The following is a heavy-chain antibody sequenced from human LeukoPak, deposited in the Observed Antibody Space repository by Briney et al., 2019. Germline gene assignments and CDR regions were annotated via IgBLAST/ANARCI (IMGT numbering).Heavy chain of an antibody. V-gene: IGHV1-3*04. CDR1: GYTFTAYP. Sequence: ASVKVSCKASGYTFTAYPIHWVRQAPGQSLEWMGWINTGSGERKYSQKFQGRVTITADESTSTAYMELSSLRSEDTAVYYCARDEYGDRAFDIWGQGTMVTVSS. CDR2: INTGSGER. CDR3: ARDEYGDRAFDI. D-gene: IGHD4-17*01. J-gene: IGHJ3*02.